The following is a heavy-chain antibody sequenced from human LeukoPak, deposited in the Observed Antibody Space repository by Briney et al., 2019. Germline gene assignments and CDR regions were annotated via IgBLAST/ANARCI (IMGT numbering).Heavy chain of an antibody. CDR1: GFTLTNYR. CDR2: IKQDGSEK. Sequence: GGSLRLSCAASGFTLTNYRMSWVRQAPGKGLEWVAKIKQDGSEKYYVGSVEGRFSISRDNAKNSLYLQMNSLRAEDTAMYYCARGFDYWGRGTLVTVSS. V-gene: IGHV3-7*04. J-gene: IGHJ4*02. CDR3: ARGFDY.